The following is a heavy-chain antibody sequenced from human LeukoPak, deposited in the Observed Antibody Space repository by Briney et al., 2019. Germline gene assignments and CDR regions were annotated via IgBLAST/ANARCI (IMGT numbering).Heavy chain of an antibody. J-gene: IGHJ4*02. D-gene: IGHD3-3*01. Sequence: PSETLSLTCAAYGGSFSGFYWSWIRQPPGKGLEWIGENNHSGSTNYNPSLKSRVTISVDTSKNQFSLKLSSVTAADTAVYYCARGPYYDFWSGYYTDGFDYWGQGTLVTVSS. CDR2: NNHSGST. CDR1: GGSFSGFY. V-gene: IGHV4-34*01. CDR3: ARGPYYDFWSGYYTDGFDY.